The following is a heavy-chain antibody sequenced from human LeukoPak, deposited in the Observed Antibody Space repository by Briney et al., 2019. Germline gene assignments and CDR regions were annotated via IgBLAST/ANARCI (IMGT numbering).Heavy chain of an antibody. D-gene: IGHD7-27*01. V-gene: IGHV6-1*01. Sequence: SQTLSLTCAISGDSVSSNSAAWNWIRQSPSRGLEWLGRTYYRSKWYNDYAVSVKSRITINPDTSKNQFSLQLNSVTPEDTAVYYCARDEGGGPNWGYNYYYMDVWGKGTTVTVSS. CDR3: ARDEGGGPNWGYNYYYMDV. CDR2: TYYRSKWYN. CDR1: GDSVSSNSAA. J-gene: IGHJ6*03.